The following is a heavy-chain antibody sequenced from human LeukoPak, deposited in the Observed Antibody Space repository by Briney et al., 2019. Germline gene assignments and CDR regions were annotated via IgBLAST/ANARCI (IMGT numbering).Heavy chain of an antibody. V-gene: IGHV3-21*01. J-gene: IGHJ4*02. CDR3: ARDLEMCSGGSCYSGFVY. CDR2: ISSSSSYI. Sequence: GTSLRLSCAASGFTFSSYSMNWVRQAPGKGLEWVSSISSSSSYIYYADSVKGRFTISRDNAKNSLYLQMNSLRAEDTAVYYCARDLEMCSGGSCYSGFVYWGQGTLVTVSS. D-gene: IGHD2-15*01. CDR1: GFTFSSYS.